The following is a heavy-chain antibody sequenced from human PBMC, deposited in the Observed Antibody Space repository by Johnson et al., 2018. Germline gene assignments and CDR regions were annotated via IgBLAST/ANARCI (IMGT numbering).Heavy chain of an antibody. CDR1: GFTFRNYA. CDR2: ISYDGVHI. J-gene: IGHJ6*03. V-gene: IGHV3-30-3*01. CDR3: ARESGQLSLDYTDV. D-gene: IGHD6-6*01. Sequence: QVQLQESGGGVVQPGRSLRLSCAASGFTFRNYAMHWFRQAPGKGLEWVAVISYDGVHINSADSVKGRFTISRDNDRNTLYLQMNSLGVEDTAVYHCARESGQLSLDYTDVWGKGTTVYVSS.